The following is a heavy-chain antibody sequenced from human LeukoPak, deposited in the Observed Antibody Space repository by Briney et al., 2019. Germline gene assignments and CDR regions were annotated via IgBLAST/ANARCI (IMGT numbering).Heavy chain of an antibody. CDR3: AKLVPSPTREDSDF. CDR2: IDRRGQT. V-gene: IGHV4-39*07. CDR1: GGSITGGDYR. J-gene: IGHJ4*02. D-gene: IGHD6-13*01. Sequence: TSETLSPTCTVSGGSITGGDYRWGWVRQAPGRGLEWVGNIDRRGQTSYTPSLKSRVTISADTSKNRLSLKMRSVTAADTAFYYCAKLVPSPTREDSDFWGQGTLVTVSS.